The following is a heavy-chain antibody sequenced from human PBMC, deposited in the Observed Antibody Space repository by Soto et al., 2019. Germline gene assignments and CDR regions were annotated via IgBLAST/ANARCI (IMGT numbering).Heavy chain of an antibody. V-gene: IGHV1-18*04. Sequence: ASVKVSCKASGYTFTSYGINWVRQAPGQGLEWMGWSNAYNGNTKYAQKFQGRVTMTTDTSTNTAHMELRSLRFNETAMYYCERDERGSCSGACWFESWGQGTLVTVSS. CDR2: SNAYNGNT. CDR3: ERDERGSCSGACWFES. D-gene: IGHD2-15*01. J-gene: IGHJ5*01. CDR1: GYTFTSYG.